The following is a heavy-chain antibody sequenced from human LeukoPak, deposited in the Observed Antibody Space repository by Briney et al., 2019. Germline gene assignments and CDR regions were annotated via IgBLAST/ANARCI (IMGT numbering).Heavy chain of an antibody. V-gene: IGHV4-34*01. CDR3: ARVTTVAPEAFDI. D-gene: IGHD4-23*01. CDR1: GGSFSGYY. Sequence: SETLSLTCAVYGGSFSGYYWSWIRQPPGKGLEWIGEINHSGSTNHNPSLKSRVTISVDTSKNQFSLKLSSVTAADTAVYYCARVTTVAPEAFDIWGQGTMVTVSS. CDR2: INHSGST. J-gene: IGHJ3*02.